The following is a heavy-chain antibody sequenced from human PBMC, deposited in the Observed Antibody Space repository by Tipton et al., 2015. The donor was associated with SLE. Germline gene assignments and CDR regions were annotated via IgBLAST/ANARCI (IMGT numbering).Heavy chain of an antibody. CDR2: IKLDGSDQ. V-gene: IGHV3-7*01. CDR3: VKGEDY. J-gene: IGHJ4*02. Sequence: SLRLSCAVSGFTFSSYWMSWVRQAPGKGLEWVANIKLDGSDQYYVDSVKGRFTISRDNSKNTLYVQMNSLRAEDTAVYYCVKGEDYWGQGTLVTVSS. CDR1: GFTFSSYW. D-gene: IGHD1-26*01.